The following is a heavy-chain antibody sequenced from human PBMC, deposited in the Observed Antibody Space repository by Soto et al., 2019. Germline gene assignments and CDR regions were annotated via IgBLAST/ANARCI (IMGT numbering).Heavy chain of an antibody. J-gene: IGHJ3*02. CDR3: TTENLGDWFGGRYAFDI. CDR2: IKSKTDGGTT. Sequence: GGSLRLSCAASGFTFSNAWMSWVRQAPGKGLEWVGRIKSKTDGGTTDYAAPVKGRFTISRDDSKNTLYLQMNSLKTEDTAVYYCTTENLGDWFGGRYAFDIWGQGTMVTVSS. CDR1: GFTFSNAW. D-gene: IGHD3-9*01. V-gene: IGHV3-15*01.